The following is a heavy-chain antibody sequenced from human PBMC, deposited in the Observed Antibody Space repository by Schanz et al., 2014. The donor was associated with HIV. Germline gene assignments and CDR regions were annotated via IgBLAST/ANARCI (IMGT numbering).Heavy chain of an antibody. Sequence: EVQLLDSGGGLVQPGGSLRLSCAASGFTFSSYAMSWVRQAPGKGLEWVSTISGSGGSPYYADSVKGRFTISRDNARTSLYLQMNSLRAEDTAVYYCARVFGRTYGLPDYWGQGTLVTVSS. CDR1: GFTFSSYA. V-gene: IGHV3-23*01. CDR2: ISGSGGSP. CDR3: ARVFGRTYGLPDY. D-gene: IGHD3-10*01. J-gene: IGHJ4*02.